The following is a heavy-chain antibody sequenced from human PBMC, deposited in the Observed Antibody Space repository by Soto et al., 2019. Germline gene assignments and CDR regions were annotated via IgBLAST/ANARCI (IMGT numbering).Heavy chain of an antibody. V-gene: IGHV3-23*01. CDR3: TKDVQSRITSFGVIITPFDY. J-gene: IGHJ4*02. D-gene: IGHD3-3*01. CDR1: GFTISTYA. Sequence: GGSLRLSCEASGFTISTYAMSWVRQAPGKGMKWVSAISGSGGSTYYADSVKGRFTISRDNSKNTLYLQVNSLRAEDTAVYYFTKDVQSRITSFGVIITPFDYWGQGTLVTVSS. CDR2: ISGSGGST.